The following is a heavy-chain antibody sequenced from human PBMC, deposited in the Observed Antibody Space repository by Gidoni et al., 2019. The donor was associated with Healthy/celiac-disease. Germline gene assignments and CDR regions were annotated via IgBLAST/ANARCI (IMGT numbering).Heavy chain of an antibody. Sequence: QVQLQESGPGLVKPSQTLSLTCTVSGRSISSGGYYWSWIRQHPGKGLEWIGYIYYSGSTYNNPSLKSRVTTSVDTSKNQCSLKRRAVTAADTAVYYCARLGTEPVNWNEEFDYWGQGTLVTVSS. D-gene: IGHD1-1*01. J-gene: IGHJ4*02. V-gene: IGHV4-31*03. CDR1: GRSISSGGYY. CDR2: IYYSGST. CDR3: ARLGTEPVNWNEEFDY.